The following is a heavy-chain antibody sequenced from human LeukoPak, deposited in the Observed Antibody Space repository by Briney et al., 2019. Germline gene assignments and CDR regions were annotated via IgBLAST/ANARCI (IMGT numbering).Heavy chain of an antibody. CDR2: IYPGDTDT. Sequence: GESLKISCKGSGYSFTSYWIGWVRQMPGKGLEWMGIIYPGDTDTRYSPSFQGQGTISADKSISTAYLQGSSVMASGTAMYYCARSPGSSSSAGAFDMWGQGTKVTVCS. V-gene: IGHV5-51*01. D-gene: IGHD6-6*01. CDR3: ARSPGSSSSAGAFDM. J-gene: IGHJ3*02. CDR1: GYSFTSYW.